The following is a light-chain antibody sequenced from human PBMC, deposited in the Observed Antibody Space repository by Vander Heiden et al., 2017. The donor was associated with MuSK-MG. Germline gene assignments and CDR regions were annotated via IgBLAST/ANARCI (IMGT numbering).Light chain of an antibody. CDR3: QLYGDSPPSI. J-gene: IGKJ2*01. V-gene: IGKV3-20*01. CDR1: QNIRDNY. CDR2: GAS. Sequence: EIVLTQSPGTLSLSPGERATLSCRASQNIRDNYLAWYQQKPRQAPRILIYGASSRATGIPDRFSGSGSGTDFTLTISRLEPEDFAVYFCQLYGDSPPSIFGPGTKLEIK.